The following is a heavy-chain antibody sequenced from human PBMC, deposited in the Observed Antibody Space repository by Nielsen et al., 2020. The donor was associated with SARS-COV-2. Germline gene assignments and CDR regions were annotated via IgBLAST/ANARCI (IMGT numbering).Heavy chain of an antibody. CDR1: GFTFNIYA. V-gene: IGHV3-23*01. Sequence: GGSLRLSCIASGFTFNIYAMAWVRRTPGRGLQWVSGISASGGSTYYTDSVKGRFAVSRDNSKNTLYLQMNSLRAEDTAVYYCAKGSGSYYYGMDVWGQGTTVTVSS. D-gene: IGHD3-10*01. CDR2: ISASGGST. CDR3: AKGSGSYYYGMDV. J-gene: IGHJ6*02.